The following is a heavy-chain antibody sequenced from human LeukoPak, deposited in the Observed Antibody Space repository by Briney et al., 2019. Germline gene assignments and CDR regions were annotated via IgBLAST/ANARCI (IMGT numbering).Heavy chain of an antibody. CDR3: GRGFSIVPAGIPDY. Sequence: SVKVSCKASGGTFSSYAISWVRQAPGQGLEWMGRIIPILGIANYAQKFQGRVTITADKSTSTAYMELSSLRAEDTAVYYCGRGFSIVPAGIPDYWGLGTLVTVSS. J-gene: IGHJ4*02. CDR2: IIPILGIA. V-gene: IGHV1-69*04. D-gene: IGHD2-2*02. CDR1: GGTFSSYA.